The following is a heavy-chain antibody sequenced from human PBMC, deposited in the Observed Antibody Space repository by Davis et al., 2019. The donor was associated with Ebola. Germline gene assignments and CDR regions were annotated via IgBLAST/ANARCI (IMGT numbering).Heavy chain of an antibody. Sequence: MPSETLSLTCDVSGGSLSGHYWSWIRQPPGKGLEWIGEINHSGSTNYNPSLKSRVTISVDTSKNQFSLKLSSVTAADTAVYYCARGGGIQLWLRRRLDPWGQGTLVTVSS. CDR3: ARGGGIQLWLRRRLDP. D-gene: IGHD5-18*01. CDR2: INHSGST. CDR1: GGSLSGHY. V-gene: IGHV4-34*01. J-gene: IGHJ5*02.